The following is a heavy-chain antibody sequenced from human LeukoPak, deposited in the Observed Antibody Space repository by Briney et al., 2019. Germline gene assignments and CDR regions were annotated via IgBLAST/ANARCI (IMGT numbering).Heavy chain of an antibody. CDR2: INPNSGGT. CDR3: ARGGSPIFYYYIDV. J-gene: IGHJ6*03. V-gene: IGHV1-2*02. Sequence: GASVKVSCKASGGTFSSYAISWVRQAPGQGLEWMGWINPNSGGTNYAQRFQGRVTMTRDTSITTAYMELSRLRSDDTAVYYCARGGSPIFYYYIDVWGKGTTVTISS. CDR1: GGTFSSYA. D-gene: IGHD2-21*01.